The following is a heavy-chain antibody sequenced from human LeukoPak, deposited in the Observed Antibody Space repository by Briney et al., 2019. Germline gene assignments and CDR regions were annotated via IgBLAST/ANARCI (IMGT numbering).Heavy chain of an antibody. CDR2: ISGSGGST. V-gene: IGHV3-23*01. D-gene: IGHD6-19*01. CDR1: GFTFSSYA. CDR3: AKSSSGWDDFDY. J-gene: IGHJ4*02. Sequence: GGSVRLSCAASGFTFSSYAMSWVRQAPGKGLEWVSAISGSGGSTYYADSVKGRFTISRDNSKNTLYLQMNSLRAEDTAVYYCAKSSSGWDDFDYWGQGTLVTVSS.